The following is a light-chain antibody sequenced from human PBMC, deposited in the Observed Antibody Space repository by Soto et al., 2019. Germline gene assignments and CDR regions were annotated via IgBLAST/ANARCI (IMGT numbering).Light chain of an antibody. CDR1: SSDVGGYNY. J-gene: IGLJ2*01. CDR3: SSYTTSRTLR. V-gene: IGLV2-14*01. Sequence: QSALTQPASVSGSPGQSIAISCTGTSSDVGGYNYVSWYQYYPGKAPKLMIYEVSNRPSGVSDRFSGSKSGNTASLTISGLQAEDEADYYCSSYTTSRTLRFGGGPKVTVL. CDR2: EVS.